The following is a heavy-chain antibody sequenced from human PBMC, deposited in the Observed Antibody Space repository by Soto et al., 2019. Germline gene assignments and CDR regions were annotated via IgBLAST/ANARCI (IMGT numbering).Heavy chain of an antibody. Sequence: EVQLVESGGGLVQPGRSLRLSCAASGFTFDDYAMHWVRQAPGKGLEWVSGISWNSGSIGYADSVKGRFTISRDNAKNSLYLQMYSLRAEDTALYYCAKDSWFGEFLYGMDVWGQWTTVTVSS. V-gene: IGHV3-9*01. CDR1: GFTFDDYA. CDR3: AKDSWFGEFLYGMDV. J-gene: IGHJ6*02. D-gene: IGHD3-10*01. CDR2: ISWNSGSI.